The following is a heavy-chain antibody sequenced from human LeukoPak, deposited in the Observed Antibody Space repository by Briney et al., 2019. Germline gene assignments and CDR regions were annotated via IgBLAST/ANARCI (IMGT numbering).Heavy chain of an antibody. CDR2: INPNNGGT. D-gene: IGHD5-18*01. V-gene: IGHV1-2*02. Sequence: GASVKVSCKAAGYTFTCYYMHWVRQAPGQGLEWMGWINPNNGGTNNAQTFPGRVPTTRDTSISTAYMELSRLRSDDTAVYYCASDYGYGDYWGQGTLVTVSS. CDR1: GYTFTCYY. J-gene: IGHJ4*02. CDR3: ASDYGYGDY.